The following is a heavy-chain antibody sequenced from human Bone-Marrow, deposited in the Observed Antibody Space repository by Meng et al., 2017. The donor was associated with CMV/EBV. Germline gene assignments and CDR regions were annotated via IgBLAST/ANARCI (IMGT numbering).Heavy chain of an antibody. D-gene: IGHD3-3*01. J-gene: IGHJ6*02. CDR1: GFTFSSYW. V-gene: IGHV3-7*01. Sequence: GGSLRLSCAASGFTFSSYWMSWVRQAPGKGLEWVANIKQDGSEKYYVDSVKGRFTISRDNAKNSLYLQMNSLRAEDTAVYYCARDGDIYDFWSGYSGMDVCGQGTTVTVSS. CDR2: IKQDGSEK. CDR3: ARDGDIYDFWSGYSGMDV.